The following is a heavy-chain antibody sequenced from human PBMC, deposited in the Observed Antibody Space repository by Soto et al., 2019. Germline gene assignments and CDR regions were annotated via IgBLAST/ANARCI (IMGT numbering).Heavy chain of an antibody. J-gene: IGHJ4*02. CDR1: GYTFINYY. V-gene: IGHV1-46*03. Sequence: VQLVQSGAEVKKPGASVIVSCKASGYTFINYYIHWVRQAPGQGLEWMVAVNPGYGSTNYAQKFQGRLTMTRDTSTTTVYMEVSSLTSEDTAVYYCVRTESECRTTGCSYYFDSWGQGTLVTVSS. D-gene: IGHD2-2*01. CDR2: VNPGYGST. CDR3: VRTESECRTTGCSYYFDS.